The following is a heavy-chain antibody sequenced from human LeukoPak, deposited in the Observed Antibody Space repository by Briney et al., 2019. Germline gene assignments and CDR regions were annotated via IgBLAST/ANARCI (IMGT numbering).Heavy chain of an antibody. V-gene: IGHV4-59*08. CDR2: IYYSGST. D-gene: IGHD6-19*01. CDR1: GGSISSYY. Sequence: SETLSLTCTVSGGSISSYYRSWIRQPPGKGLEWIGYIYYSGSTNYNPSLKSRVTISVDTSKNQFSLKLSSVTAADTAVYYCATGAGYSSGWYLDYWGQGTLVTVSS. J-gene: IGHJ4*02. CDR3: ATGAGYSSGWYLDY.